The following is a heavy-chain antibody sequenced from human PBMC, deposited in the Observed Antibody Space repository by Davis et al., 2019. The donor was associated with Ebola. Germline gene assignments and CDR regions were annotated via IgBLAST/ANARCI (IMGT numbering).Heavy chain of an antibody. D-gene: IGHD2-21*01. Sequence: PSETLSLTCTVSGGSISSHYWSWIRQPPGKGLEWIGYIYYSGITNYNPSLKSRVTISADTSKNHFSLNLSSVTAADTAVYFCARFGEGAYWGQGTLVTVSS. CDR1: GGSISSHY. V-gene: IGHV4-59*11. J-gene: IGHJ4*02. CDR2: IYYSGIT. CDR3: ARFGEGAY.